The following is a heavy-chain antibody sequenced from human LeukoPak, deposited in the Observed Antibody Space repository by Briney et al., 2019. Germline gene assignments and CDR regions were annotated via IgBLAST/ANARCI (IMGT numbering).Heavy chain of an antibody. CDR1: GYTFTSYD. Sequence: GASVKASCKASGYTFTSYDINWVRQATGQGLEWMGWMNPNSGNTGYAQKFQGRVTMTRNTSISTAYMELSSLRSEDTAVYYCARGLEWFNWFDPWGQGTLVTVSS. CDR3: ARGLEWFNWFDP. V-gene: IGHV1-8*01. J-gene: IGHJ5*02. D-gene: IGHD3-3*01. CDR2: MNPNSGNT.